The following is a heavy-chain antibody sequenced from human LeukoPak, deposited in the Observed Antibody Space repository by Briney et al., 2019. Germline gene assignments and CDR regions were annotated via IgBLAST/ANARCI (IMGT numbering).Heavy chain of an antibody. CDR2: IIPIFGTA. D-gene: IGHD4-17*01. J-gene: IGHJ4*02. Sequence: ASVKVSCKASGGTFSSYAISWVRQAPGQGLEWMGGIIPIFGTANYEQKFQGRVTITADQSTGRAYMELSSLRSEDTAVYYCASTYGDYLGICWGQGTLVTVSS. CDR1: GGTFSSYA. V-gene: IGHV1-69*13. CDR3: ASTYGDYLGIC.